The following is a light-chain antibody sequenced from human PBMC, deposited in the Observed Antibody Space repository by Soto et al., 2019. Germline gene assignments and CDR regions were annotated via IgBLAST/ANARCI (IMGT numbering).Light chain of an antibody. J-gene: IGLJ3*02. CDR1: LLAKTY. V-gene: IGLV3-27*01. Sequence: SYELTQPSSVSVSPGQTARITCSGDLLAKTYARWFHQRPGQAPVLPIYKDTERPSGIPERFSGSSSGSTVTLTISGAQVDDEGDYYCYSSTDDHVVLFGGGTQLTVL. CDR2: KDT. CDR3: YSSTDDHVVL.